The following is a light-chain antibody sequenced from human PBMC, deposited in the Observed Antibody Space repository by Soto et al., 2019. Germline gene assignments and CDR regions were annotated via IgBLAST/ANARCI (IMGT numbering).Light chain of an antibody. J-gene: IGLJ2*01. CDR3: QTWGTGIVV. CDR2: LNSDGSH. V-gene: IGLV4-69*01. CDR1: SGHSSYA. Sequence: QLVLTQSPSASASVGVSVKLTCTLSSGHSSYAIAWHQQQPEKGPRYLMKLNSDGSHSKGDGIPDRFSGSSSGAERYLTISSLQSEDEADYYCQTWGTGIVVFGGGTKLTV.